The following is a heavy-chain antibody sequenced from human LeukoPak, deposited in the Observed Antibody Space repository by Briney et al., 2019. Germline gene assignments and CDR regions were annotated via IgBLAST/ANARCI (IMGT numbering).Heavy chain of an antibody. V-gene: IGHV3-30*18. Sequence: PGGSLRLSCAASGVTFSSYGMHWVCQAPGKGLEWVALISSDGNDKLYGDSVKGRFTISRDNAKNSLYLQMNSLRAEDTALYYCAKDRRGGYYYVRAFDIWGQGTMVTVSS. CDR3: AKDRRGGYYYVRAFDI. J-gene: IGHJ3*02. CDR2: ISSDGNDK. CDR1: GVTFSSYG. D-gene: IGHD3-22*01.